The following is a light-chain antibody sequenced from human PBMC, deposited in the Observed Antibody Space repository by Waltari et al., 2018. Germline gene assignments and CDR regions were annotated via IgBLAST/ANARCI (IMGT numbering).Light chain of an antibody. Sequence: DIQMTQSPSSVSASVGDRFTITCRASQYINNYLAWYQQKPGKAPKLLMYDSSSLESGVPSRFSGSGSGADFTLTISSLQSEDFATYYCQQAKTFPHTFGGGTKVEVK. CDR3: QQAKTFPHT. CDR1: QYINNY. J-gene: IGKJ4*01. V-gene: IGKV1-12*01. CDR2: DSS.